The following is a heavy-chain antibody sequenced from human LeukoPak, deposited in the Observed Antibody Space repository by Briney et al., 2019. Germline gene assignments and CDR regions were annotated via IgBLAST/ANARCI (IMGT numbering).Heavy chain of an antibody. Sequence: GGSLRLSCAASGFTFSSYAMSWVRQAPGKGLEWVSAISGSGGSTYYADSVKGRFTISRDNSKNTLYLQMNSLRAEDTAVYYCAKEPYYDSSGYRRAFDYWGQGTLVTVSS. J-gene: IGHJ4*02. CDR3: AKEPYYDSSGYRRAFDY. D-gene: IGHD3-22*01. V-gene: IGHV3-23*01. CDR2: ISGSGGST. CDR1: GFTFSSYA.